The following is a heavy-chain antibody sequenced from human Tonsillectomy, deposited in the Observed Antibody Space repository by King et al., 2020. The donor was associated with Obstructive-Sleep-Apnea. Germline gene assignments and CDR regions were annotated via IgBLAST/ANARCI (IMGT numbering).Heavy chain of an antibody. CDR1: SGSISGSSYY. CDR3: ARKLRYFDWLSKGYFDY. D-gene: IGHD3-9*01. J-gene: IGHJ4*02. CDR2: IYYSGST. Sequence: QLQESGPGLVKPSETLSLTCTVSSGSISGSSYYWDWIRQPPGKGLEWIGSIYYSGSTYYNPSLKSRLTMSVETSKNQFSLKLSSVTAADTAVYYCARKLRYFDWLSKGYFDYWGQGTLVTVSS. V-gene: IGHV4-39*07.